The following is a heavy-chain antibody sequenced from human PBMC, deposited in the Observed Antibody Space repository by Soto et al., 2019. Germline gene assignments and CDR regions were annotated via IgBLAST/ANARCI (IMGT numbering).Heavy chain of an antibody. V-gene: IGHV1-2*04. Sequence: QVQLVQSGAEVKKPGASVKVSCKASGYTFTGYYMHWVRQAPGQGLEWMGWINPNSGGTNYAQKFQGWVTMTRDTSISPAYMELSRLRSDDTAVYYCARGLYYDFWSGYCRDYYYYGMDVWGQGITVTVSS. J-gene: IGHJ6*02. CDR3: ARGLYYDFWSGYCRDYYYYGMDV. D-gene: IGHD3-3*01. CDR2: INPNSGGT. CDR1: GYTFTGYY.